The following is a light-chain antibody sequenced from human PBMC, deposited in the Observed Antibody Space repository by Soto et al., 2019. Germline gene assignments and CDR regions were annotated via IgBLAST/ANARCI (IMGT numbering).Light chain of an antibody. CDR1: QSVSAGY. V-gene: IGKV3D-15*01. J-gene: IGKJ5*01. Sequence: VFXXSPGXLSLSPGERANLCCRASQSVSAGYFAWYQQRPGQAPXXLIYETSSRTTGLPARFSGSGFGTEFTLTISSLQSEDFAVYYCQQYKNWPLFGQGTRLEIK. CDR2: ETS. CDR3: QQYKNWPL.